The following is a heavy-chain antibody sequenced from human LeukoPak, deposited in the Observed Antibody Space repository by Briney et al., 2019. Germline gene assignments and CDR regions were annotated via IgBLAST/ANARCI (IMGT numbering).Heavy chain of an antibody. V-gene: IGHV1-8*01. Sequence: ASVKVSCKASGYTFTSYDINWVRQATGQGLEWMGWMNPNSGNTGYAQKFQGRVTITADESTSTAYMELSSLRSEDTAVYYCARAGHYYDSSGNGGYFDYWGQGTLVTVSS. CDR1: GYTFTSYD. CDR2: MNPNSGNT. CDR3: ARAGHYYDSSGNGGYFDY. D-gene: IGHD3-22*01. J-gene: IGHJ4*02.